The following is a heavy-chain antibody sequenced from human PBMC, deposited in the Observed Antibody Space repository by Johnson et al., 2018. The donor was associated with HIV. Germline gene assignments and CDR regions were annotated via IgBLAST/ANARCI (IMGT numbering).Heavy chain of an antibody. J-gene: IGHJ3*02. Sequence: VQLVESGGGLVQPGGSLRLSCAASGFTFSDHYMDWVRQAPGKGLVWVSIIYSGGSTYYADSVRGRFTISRDNSKNTLYLQMTSLRAEDTAVYYCVRGLLWFGELLEAFDIWGQGTMVTVSS. D-gene: IGHD3-10*01. V-gene: IGHV3-66*01. CDR2: IYSGGST. CDR1: GFTFSDHY. CDR3: VRGLLWFGELLEAFDI.